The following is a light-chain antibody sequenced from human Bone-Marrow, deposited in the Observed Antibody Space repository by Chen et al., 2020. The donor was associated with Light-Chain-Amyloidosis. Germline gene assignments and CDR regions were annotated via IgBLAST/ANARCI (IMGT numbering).Light chain of an antibody. CDR2: DDS. CDR1: NIGSTS. J-gene: IGLJ3*02. Sequence: SYVLTQPSSVSVAPGQTATIACGGNNIGSTSVHWYQQTPGQAPLLVVYDDSDRPSGIPERLSGSSSGNTATRSISRVGAGDEADYYCQVWDRSGDRPVFGGGTKLTVL. CDR3: QVWDRSGDRPV. V-gene: IGLV3-21*02.